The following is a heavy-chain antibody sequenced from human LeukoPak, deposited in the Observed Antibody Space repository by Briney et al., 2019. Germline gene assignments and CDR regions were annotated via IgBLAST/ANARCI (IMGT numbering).Heavy chain of an antibody. Sequence: GGSLRLSCAASGFTFSRYGMHWVRQAPGKGLEWVANIKQDGSEKYYVDSVKGRFTISRDNAKNSLYLQMNSLRAEDTAVYYCAREIAAAFYYYMDVWGKGTTVTVSS. CDR3: AREIAAAFYYYMDV. CDR2: IKQDGSEK. V-gene: IGHV3-7*01. CDR1: GFTFSRYG. D-gene: IGHD6-13*01. J-gene: IGHJ6*03.